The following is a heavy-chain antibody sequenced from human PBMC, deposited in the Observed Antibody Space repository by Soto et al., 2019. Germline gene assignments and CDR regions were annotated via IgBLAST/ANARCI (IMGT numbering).Heavy chain of an antibody. D-gene: IGHD3-10*01. J-gene: IGHJ4*02. V-gene: IGHV3-30*18. CDR1: GFTFSSYG. CDR3: AKEPRGTMVRGVIDY. CDR2: ISYDGSNK. Sequence: GGSLRLSCAASGFTFSSYGMHWVRQAPGKGLEWVAVISYDGSNKYYADSVKGRFTISRDNSKNTLYLQMNSLRAEDTAVYYCAKEPRGTMVRGVIDYWGQGTLVTVSS.